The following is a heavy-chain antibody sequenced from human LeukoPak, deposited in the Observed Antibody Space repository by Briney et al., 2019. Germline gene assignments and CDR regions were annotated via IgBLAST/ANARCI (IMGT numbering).Heavy chain of an antibody. CDR1: GFTFSSYA. CDR3: AKQSIWFGENWFDP. D-gene: IGHD3-10*01. CDR2: ISGSGGST. J-gene: IGHJ5*02. V-gene: IGHV3-23*01. Sequence: PGGSLRLSCAASGFTFSSYAMSWVRQTPGKGLEWVSAISGSGGSTYYADSVKGRFTISRDNSKNTLYLQMNSLRAEDTAVYYCAKQSIWFGENWFDPWGQGTLVTVSS.